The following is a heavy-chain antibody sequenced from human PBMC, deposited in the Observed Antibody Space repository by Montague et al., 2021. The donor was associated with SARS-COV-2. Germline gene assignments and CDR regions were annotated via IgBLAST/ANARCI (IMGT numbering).Heavy chain of an antibody. J-gene: IGHJ6*02. Sequence: SLRRSCAASGFTFSSYGMHWVRQAPGKGLEWVAVIWYDGSNKYYADSGKGRFTISRDNSKNTLYLQMNSLRAEDTAVYYCERILSYYYGMDVWGQGTTFTVSS. D-gene: IGHD2-15*01. V-gene: IGHV3-33*01. CDR3: ERILSYYYGMDV. CDR1: GFTFSSYG. CDR2: IWYDGSNK.